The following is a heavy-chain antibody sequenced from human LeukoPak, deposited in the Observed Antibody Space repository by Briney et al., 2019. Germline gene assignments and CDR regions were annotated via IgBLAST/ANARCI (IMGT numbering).Heavy chain of an antibody. CDR1: GFTVSSDY. J-gene: IGHJ6*02. CDR3: ARDRTFYYGSGSYHYYYGMDV. V-gene: IGHV3-53*01. CDR2: IYSGGST. Sequence: PGGSLRLSCAASGFTVSSDYMSWVRQAPGQGLEWVSVIYSGGSTYYTDSVKGRFTISRDNSKNTLYLQMNSLRAEDTAVYYCARDRTFYYGSGSYHYYYGMDVWGQGTTVTVSS. D-gene: IGHD3-10*01.